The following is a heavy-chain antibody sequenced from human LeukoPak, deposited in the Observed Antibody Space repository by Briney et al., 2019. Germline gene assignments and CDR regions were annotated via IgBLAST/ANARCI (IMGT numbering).Heavy chain of an antibody. J-gene: IGHJ4*02. D-gene: IGHD5-24*01. CDR2: IIPILGIA. Sequence: SVKVSCKASGGTFSSYAISWLRQAPGQRLEWRGRIIPILGIANYAQKFQGRVAITWDTSITTAYMDLSRLTSDDTAVYYCARDRFGDGFAHFDYWGQGALVTVSS. CDR1: GGTFSSYA. V-gene: IGHV1-69*04. CDR3: ARDRFGDGFAHFDY.